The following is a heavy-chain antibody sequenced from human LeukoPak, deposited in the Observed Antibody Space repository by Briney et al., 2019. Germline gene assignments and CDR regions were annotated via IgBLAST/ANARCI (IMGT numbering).Heavy chain of an antibody. Sequence: SETLSLTCAVYGGSFSGYYWSWIRQPPGKGLEWIGEINHSGSTNYNPSLKSRVTISVGTSKNQFSLKLSSVTAADTAVYYCAVRYFDWLLFNYFDYWGQGTLVTVSS. V-gene: IGHV4-34*01. CDR2: INHSGST. D-gene: IGHD3-9*01. J-gene: IGHJ4*02. CDR3: AVRYFDWLLFNYFDY. CDR1: GGSFSGYY.